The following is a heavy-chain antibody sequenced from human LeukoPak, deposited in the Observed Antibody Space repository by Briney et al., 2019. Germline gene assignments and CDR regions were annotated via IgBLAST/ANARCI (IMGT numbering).Heavy chain of an antibody. J-gene: IGHJ6*03. CDR2: IYYSGST. CDR3: ARWFCSGACYYMDV. CDR1: GGSITSYY. D-gene: IGHD3-3*01. V-gene: IGHV4-59*01. Sequence: SETLSLTCTVSGGSITSYYWSWIRQPPGKGLEYIGHIYYSGSTAYNPSLRSRVTISVDTSKNQFSLKLNSVSAADTAMYFWARWFCSGACYYMDVWGKGTTVTVSS.